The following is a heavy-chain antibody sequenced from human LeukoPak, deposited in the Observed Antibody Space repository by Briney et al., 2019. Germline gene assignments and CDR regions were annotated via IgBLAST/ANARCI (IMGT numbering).Heavy chain of an antibody. J-gene: IGHJ6*02. CDR2: IWYDGSNK. CDR3: ARGLGIYYYDSSLYYTGPRKNPYYYGMDV. CDR1: GFTFSNCG. Sequence: PGGSLRLSCAASGFTFSNCGMHWVRQAPGKGLEWVAHIWYDGSNKYYADSVRGRFTISRDNSKNTLYLQMNSLRAEDTAVYYCARGLGIYYYDSSLYYTGPRKNPYYYGMDVWGQGTTVTVSS. V-gene: IGHV3-33*01. D-gene: IGHD3-22*01.